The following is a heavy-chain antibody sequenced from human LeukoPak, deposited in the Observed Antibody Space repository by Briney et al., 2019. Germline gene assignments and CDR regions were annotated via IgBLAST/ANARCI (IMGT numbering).Heavy chain of an antibody. V-gene: IGHV4-38-2*02. D-gene: IGHD6-13*01. J-gene: IGHJ4*01. CDR1: GYSISSGYY. CDR3: ARVGAAAGGF. Sequence: SETLSLTCTVSGYSISSGYYWGWIRQPPGKGLEWIGSIYHSGSTYFNPSLKSRVNILVDTSKNQFSLKLSSVTAADTAVYYCARVGAAAGGFWGHGTLVTVSS. CDR2: IYHSGST.